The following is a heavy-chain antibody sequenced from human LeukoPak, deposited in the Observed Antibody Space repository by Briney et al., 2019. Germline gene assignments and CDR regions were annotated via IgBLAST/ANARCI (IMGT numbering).Heavy chain of an antibody. V-gene: IGHV2-70*11. CDR2: IDWDDDK. J-gene: IGHJ4*02. Sequence: SGPALVKPTQTLTLTWTFSGFSLSTSGMCVSWIRQPPGKALEWLVRIDWDDDKYYSTSLKTRLTISKDTSKNQVVLTLTNMDPVDTATYYCARTRWGSGWYGQYYFDYWGQGTLVTVSS. CDR1: GFSLSTSGMC. CDR3: ARTRWGSGWYGQYYFDY. D-gene: IGHD6-19*01.